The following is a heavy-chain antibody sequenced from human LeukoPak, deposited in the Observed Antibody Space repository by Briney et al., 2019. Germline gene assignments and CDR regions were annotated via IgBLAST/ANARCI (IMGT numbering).Heavy chain of an antibody. V-gene: IGHV1-24*01. Sequence: GASVKVSCKISGYTLTEVSMHWVRQAPGKGLEWMGGFDPADGEPIYAQKSQGRVTMSEDTSTDTAYMDLSSLRSEDTAVYYCATEVVGYGDVHYFDSWGQGTLVTVSS. D-gene: IGHD4-17*01. CDR1: GYTLTEVS. CDR2: FDPADGEP. CDR3: ATEVVGYGDVHYFDS. J-gene: IGHJ4*02.